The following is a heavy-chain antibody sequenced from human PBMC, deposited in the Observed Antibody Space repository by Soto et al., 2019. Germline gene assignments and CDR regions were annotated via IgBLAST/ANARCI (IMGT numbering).Heavy chain of an antibody. V-gene: IGHV4-34*01. J-gene: IGHJ4*02. Sequence: QVELQQWGAGLLKPSETLSLTCAIYGGPFSGYYWNWIRQPPGKGLEWIGEINQGGSTNYNPSLKSRVTMSVDTSKNQFSLKLSSVTAADTAVYYCARDRQRGYCTGGDCYSYFDYWGQGTQVIVSS. CDR3: ARDRQRGYCTGGDCYSYFDY. CDR1: GGPFSGYY. D-gene: IGHD2-15*01. CDR2: INQGGST.